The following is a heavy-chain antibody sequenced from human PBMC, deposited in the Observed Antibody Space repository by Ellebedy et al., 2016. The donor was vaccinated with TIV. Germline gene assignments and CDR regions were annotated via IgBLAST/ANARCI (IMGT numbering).Heavy chain of an antibody. J-gene: IGHJ6*02. D-gene: IGHD3-10*01. CDR3: ARAPQQLHYYYNGMDV. Sequence: KVSCKGSGYSFTNYWIGWVRQMPGKGLEWMGFISPADSDTRYSPSFQGQVTISADKSITTAYLQWSSLQASDTAMYYCARAPQQLHYYYNGMDVWGQGTTVTVSS. CDR2: ISPADSDT. CDR1: GYSFTNYW. V-gene: IGHV5-51*01.